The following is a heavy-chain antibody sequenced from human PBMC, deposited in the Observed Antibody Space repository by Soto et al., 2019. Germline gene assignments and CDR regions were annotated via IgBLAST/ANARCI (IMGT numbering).Heavy chain of an antibody. Sequence: ASVKVSCKASGGTFSSYAISWVRQAPGQGLEWMGGIIPIFGTANYAQKFQGRVTITADESTSTAYMELSSLRSEDTAVYYCASTDTARVTVYWGQGTLVTVSS. CDR3: ASTDTARVTVY. D-gene: IGHD5-18*01. V-gene: IGHV1-69*13. J-gene: IGHJ4*02. CDR1: GGTFSSYA. CDR2: IIPIFGTA.